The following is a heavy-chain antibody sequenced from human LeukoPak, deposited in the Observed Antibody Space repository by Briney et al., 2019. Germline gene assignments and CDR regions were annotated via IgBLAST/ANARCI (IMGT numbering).Heavy chain of an antibody. V-gene: IGHV1-2*02. Sequence: GASVKVSCKASGYTFTGYYMHWVRQAPGQGLEWMGWINPNSGGTNYAQKFQGRVTMTRDTSTSTVYMELSSLRSEDTAVYYCAILAGYQADYWGQGTLVTVSS. D-gene: IGHD3-16*02. CDR3: AILAGYQADY. CDR1: GYTFTGYY. CDR2: INPNSGGT. J-gene: IGHJ4*02.